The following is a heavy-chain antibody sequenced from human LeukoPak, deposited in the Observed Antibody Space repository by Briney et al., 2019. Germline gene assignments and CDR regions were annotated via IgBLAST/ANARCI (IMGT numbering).Heavy chain of an antibody. Sequence: GESLKVSCKASGYTFTGYYVHWVRQAPGQGLEWMGWINPNSGGRNYAQKFQGRVTMTRDTSISTAYMELSRLKSDDTAVYYCARGVEGIWYYWGQGTLVTVSS. CDR3: ARGVEGIWYY. D-gene: IGHD1-1*01. V-gene: IGHV1-2*02. CDR1: GYTFTGYY. CDR2: INPNSGGR. J-gene: IGHJ4*02.